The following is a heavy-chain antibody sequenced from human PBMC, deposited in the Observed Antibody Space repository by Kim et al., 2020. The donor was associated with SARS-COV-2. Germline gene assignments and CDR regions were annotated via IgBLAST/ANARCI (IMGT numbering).Heavy chain of an antibody. CDR1: GYTFTSYA. Sequence: ASVKVSCKASGYTFTSYAMHWVRQAPGQGLEWMGWINTNTGNTTYAQDFKGRFVFTLDTSVTTAYLQLSSLKSEDTAVYYCARGILYSSSLGYGYWGQVT. J-gene: IGHJ4*02. V-gene: IGHV7-4-1*02. CDR2: INTNTGNT. CDR3: ARGILYSSSLGYGY. D-gene: IGHD6-13*01.